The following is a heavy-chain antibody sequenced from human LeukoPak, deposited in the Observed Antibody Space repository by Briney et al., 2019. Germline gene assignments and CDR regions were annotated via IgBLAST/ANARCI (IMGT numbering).Heavy chain of an antibody. J-gene: IGHJ4*02. D-gene: IGHD2-15*01. V-gene: IGHV3-23*01. CDR3: AKGFRSDGTCYSSVDY. CDR2: ICGSSDNT. CDR1: GFTFSRFA. Sequence: PGGSLRLSCAASGFTFSRFAMSWVRQAPGKGQEWVSNICGSSDNTYNADSVKGRFTISRDNSKNTLYLQMNSLRDEDTAIYYCAKGFRSDGTCYSSVDYWGQGTLVTVSS.